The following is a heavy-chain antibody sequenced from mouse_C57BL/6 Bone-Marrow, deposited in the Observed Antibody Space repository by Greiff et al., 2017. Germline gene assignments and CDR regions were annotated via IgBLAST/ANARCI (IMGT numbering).Heavy chain of an antibody. D-gene: IGHD1-1*01. V-gene: IGHV2-5*01. CDR3: AKNPGISYVYAMDY. Sequence: QVQLKESGPGLVQPSQSLSITCTVSGFSLTSYGVHWVRQSPGKGLEWLGVIWRGGSTDYNAAFMSRLSITKDNSKSQVFFKMNRLQADDTAIYYCAKNPGISYVYAMDYWGQGTSVTGSS. CDR1: GFSLTSYG. CDR2: IWRGGST. J-gene: IGHJ4*01.